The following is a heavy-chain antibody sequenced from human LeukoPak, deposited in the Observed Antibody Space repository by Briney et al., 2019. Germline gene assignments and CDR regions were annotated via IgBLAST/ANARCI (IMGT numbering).Heavy chain of an antibody. CDR2: IIPIFGTT. Sequence: SVKVSCKASGGTFSSYAISWVRQAPGQGLEWMGRIIPIFGTTDYAQKFQGRVTITTDESTSTAYMELSSLRSEDTAVYYCATMGGNFPRYYFDYWGQGTLVTVSS. V-gene: IGHV1-69*05. D-gene: IGHD4-23*01. CDR1: GGTFSSYA. CDR3: ATMGGNFPRYYFDY. J-gene: IGHJ4*02.